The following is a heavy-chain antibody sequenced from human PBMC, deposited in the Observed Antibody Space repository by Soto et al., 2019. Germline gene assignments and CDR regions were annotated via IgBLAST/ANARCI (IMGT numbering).Heavy chain of an antibody. Sequence: QPGGSLRLSCAASGFTFSSYAMSWVRQAPGKGLEWVSAISGSGGSTYYADSVKGRFTISRDNSKNTLYLQMNSLRAEDTAVYYCAKGQQLVLVDYYGMDVWGQGTTVTVSS. CDR2: ISGSGGST. J-gene: IGHJ6*02. V-gene: IGHV3-23*01. CDR3: AKGQQLVLVDYYGMDV. CDR1: GFTFSSYA. D-gene: IGHD6-13*01.